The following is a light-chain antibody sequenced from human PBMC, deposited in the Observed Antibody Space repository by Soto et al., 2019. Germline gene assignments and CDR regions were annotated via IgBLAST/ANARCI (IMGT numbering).Light chain of an antibody. J-gene: IGKJ1*01. CDR2: GAS. Sequence: EIVLTQSPGTLSLSAGERATLSCRASQSVGSTYLAWYQQKPGQAPRLLIYGASTRATGIPARFSGSGSGTDFTLTISRLEPEDFAVYYCQQYGSSGTFGQGTKVDI. CDR3: QQYGSSGT. V-gene: IGKV3-20*01. CDR1: QSVGSTY.